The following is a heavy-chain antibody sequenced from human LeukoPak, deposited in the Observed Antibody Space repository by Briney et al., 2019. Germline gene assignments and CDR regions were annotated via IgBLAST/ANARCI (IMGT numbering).Heavy chain of an antibody. CDR2: INPSGGST. CDR3: ARDYYDRGAYAAGF. CDR1: GYTFIRYY. Sequence: ASVNVSCKASGYTFIRYYMHWVRQAPGQGLEWMGLINPSGGSTTYAQKFQDRVTMTRDTSTNTFYMEVSSLRSEDTAVYYCARDYYDRGAYAAGFWGQGTLVIVSS. J-gene: IGHJ4*02. V-gene: IGHV1-46*01. D-gene: IGHD3-22*01.